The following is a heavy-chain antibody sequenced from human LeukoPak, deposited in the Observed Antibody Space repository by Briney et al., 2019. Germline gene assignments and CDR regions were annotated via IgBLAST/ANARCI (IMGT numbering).Heavy chain of an antibody. CDR1: GFTFSSYE. V-gene: IGHV3-48*03. CDR2: ISSSGSTI. CDR3: AREGAVAGKDY. D-gene: IGHD6-19*01. Sequence: GGSLRLSCAASGFTFSSYEMNWVRQAPGKGLEWVSYISSSGSTIYYADSVKGRFTISRDNAKNSLYLQMNSLRAEDTAVYYCAREGAVAGKDYWGQGTLVTVSS. J-gene: IGHJ4*02.